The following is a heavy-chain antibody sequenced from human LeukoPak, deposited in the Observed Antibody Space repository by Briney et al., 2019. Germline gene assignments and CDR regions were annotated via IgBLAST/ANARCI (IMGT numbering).Heavy chain of an antibody. Sequence: AGGSLRLSCSASGFTFSSYAMSWVRQAPGKGLEWVSAISGSGGSTYYADSVNGRFTLSRDNSKNTLYLKMNSLRAEDTDVYYCAKPLLWSYFDYWGQGTLVTVSS. V-gene: IGHV3-23*01. J-gene: IGHJ4*02. CDR3: AKPLLWSYFDY. D-gene: IGHD3-10*01. CDR1: GFTFSSYA. CDR2: ISGSGGST.